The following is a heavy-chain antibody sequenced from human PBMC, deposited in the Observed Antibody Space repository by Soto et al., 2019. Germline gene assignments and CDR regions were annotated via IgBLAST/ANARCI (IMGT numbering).Heavy chain of an antibody. CDR2: ISSNSGST. CDR3: VKDINPSWGCYPDY. J-gene: IGHJ4*02. CDR1: GFTFDDYA. V-gene: IGHV3-9*01. Sequence: EVQLVESGGGLAQPGRSLRLSCAASGFTFDDYAMHWVRQAPGKGLEWVSGISSNSGSTGYADSVKGRFTISRDNAKDSLYLQMNSLRTEDTALYYGVKDINPSWGCYPDYWGQGPLVTVSS. D-gene: IGHD6-19*01.